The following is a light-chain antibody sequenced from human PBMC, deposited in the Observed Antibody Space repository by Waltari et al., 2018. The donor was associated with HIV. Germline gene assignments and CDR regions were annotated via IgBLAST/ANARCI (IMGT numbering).Light chain of an antibody. V-gene: IGLV2-14*01. CDR1: SSDVGGYNY. CDR3: SSYTSSSTYVV. J-gene: IGLJ2*01. CDR2: EVS. Sequence: QSALTPPASVSGSPGQSIPISCTGTSSDVGGYNYVSWYQQHPGKAPKLMIYEVSNRPSGVSNRFSGSKSGNTASLTISGLQAEDEADYYCSSYTSSSTYVVFGGGTKLTVL.